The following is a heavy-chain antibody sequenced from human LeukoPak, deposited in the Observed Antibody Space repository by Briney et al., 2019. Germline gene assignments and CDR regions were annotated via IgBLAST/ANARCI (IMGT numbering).Heavy chain of an antibody. CDR2: IRYDGSNK. Sequence: PGGSLRLSCAASGFTFSSYGMHWVRQAPGKRLEWVAFIRYDGSNKYYADSVKGRVTISRDNSKNTLYLQMNSLRAEDTAVYYCAKELRYYGSGSYTPLDYWGQGTLVTVSS. J-gene: IGHJ4*02. D-gene: IGHD3-10*01. V-gene: IGHV3-30*02. CDR1: GFTFSSYG. CDR3: AKELRYYGSGSYTPLDY.